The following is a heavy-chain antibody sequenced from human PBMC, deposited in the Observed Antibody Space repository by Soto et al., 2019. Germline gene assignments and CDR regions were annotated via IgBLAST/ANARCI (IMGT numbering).Heavy chain of an antibody. CDR3: ARDLNYGLFDY. D-gene: IGHD4-17*01. V-gene: IGHV3-48*01. J-gene: IGHJ4*02. CDR2: ISSSSSTI. Sequence: EVQLVESGGGLVQPGGSLRLSCAASGFTFSSYSMNWVRQAPGKGLEWVSYISSSSSTIYYADSVKGRFTISRDTAKNPLYLQMNSLTAEDTAVYYCARDLNYGLFDYRGQGTLVTVSS. CDR1: GFTFSSYS.